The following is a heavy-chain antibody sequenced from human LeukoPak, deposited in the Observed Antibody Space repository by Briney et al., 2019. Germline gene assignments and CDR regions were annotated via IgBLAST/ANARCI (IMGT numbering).Heavy chain of an antibody. V-gene: IGHV1-8*01. CDR1: GYTFTSYD. J-gene: IGHJ4*02. CDR3: ARSIPYCGGDCYSDY. Sequence: ASVKVSCKASGYTFTSYDVHWVRQATGQGLEWMGWMNPNSGNTGYAQKFQGRVTMTRNTSISTAYMELSSLRSEDTAMYYCARSIPYCGGDCYSDYWGQGTLVTVSS. D-gene: IGHD2-21*02. CDR2: MNPNSGNT.